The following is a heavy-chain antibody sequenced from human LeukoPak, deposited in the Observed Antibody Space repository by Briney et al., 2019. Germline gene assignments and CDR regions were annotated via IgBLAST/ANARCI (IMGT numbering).Heavy chain of an antibody. Sequence: SETLSLTCTVSGGSISSYYWSWIRQPPGKGLEWIGYIYYSGSTNYNPSLKSRVTISVDTSKNQFSLKLSSVTAADTAVYYCARAPSYYDGSGRSYAFDIWGQGTMLTVSS. V-gene: IGHV4-59*12. CDR2: IYYSGST. J-gene: IGHJ3*02. CDR3: ARAPSYYDGSGRSYAFDI. CDR1: GGSISSYY. D-gene: IGHD3-22*01.